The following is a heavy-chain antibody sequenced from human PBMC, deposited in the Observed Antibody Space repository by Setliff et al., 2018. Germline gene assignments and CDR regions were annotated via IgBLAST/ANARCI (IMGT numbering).Heavy chain of an antibody. CDR2: INYYGSIFDDGTTYST. D-gene: IGHD5-12*01. CDR3: ARNPDFLQYSFDL. V-gene: IGHV4-39*07. Sequence: SETLSLTCTASGGSISNSTFYWGWIRQPPGKGLEWIGSINYYGSIFDDGTTYSTYYNPSLKSRATISIDTSKSQFSLKLSSMTAADTALYYCARNPDFLQYSFDLWGRGTLVTVSS. J-gene: IGHJ2*01. CDR1: GGSISNSTFY.